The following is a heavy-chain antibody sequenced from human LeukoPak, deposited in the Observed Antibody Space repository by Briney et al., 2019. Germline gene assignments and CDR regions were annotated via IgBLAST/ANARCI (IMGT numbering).Heavy chain of an antibody. J-gene: IGHJ4*02. CDR1: GFTFSSYA. D-gene: IGHD5-18*01. Sequence: GGSLRLSCAASGFTFSSYAMSWVRQAPGKGLEWVSAISGSGGSTYYADSVKGRFTISRDNSKNTLYLQMNSLRAEDTAVYYCAKVGRDTAMVYYYFDYWGQGTLVTVSS. CDR2: ISGSGGST. V-gene: IGHV3-23*01. CDR3: AKVGRDTAMVYYYFDY.